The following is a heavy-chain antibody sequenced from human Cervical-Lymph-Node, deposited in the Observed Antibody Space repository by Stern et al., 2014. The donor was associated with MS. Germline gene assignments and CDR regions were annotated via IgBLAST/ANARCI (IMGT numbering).Heavy chain of an antibody. CDR1: GGTFSLYA. V-gene: IGHV1-69*01. Sequence: VQLVESGAEVMKPGSSVKVSCKASGGTFSLYAVHWVRQAPGQGLEWMGGIISICGTPNYPEHVQGRVTITSDESTNTAQMELSNLRSEDTAVYFCVRSNYDGGNGFYHYAMDVWGQGTTVIVSS. J-gene: IGHJ6*02. D-gene: IGHD3-10*01. CDR2: IISICGTP. CDR3: VRSNYDGGNGFYHYAMDV.